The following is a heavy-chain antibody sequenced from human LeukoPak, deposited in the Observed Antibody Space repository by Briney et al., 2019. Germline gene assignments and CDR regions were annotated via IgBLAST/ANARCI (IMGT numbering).Heavy chain of an antibody. Sequence: SVKVSCKASGYTFTSYGISWVRQAPGQGLEWMGGIIPIFGTANYAQKFQGRVTITADKSTSTAYMELSSLRSEDTAVYYCARLSSVQNLYYYYYYMDVWGKGTTVTVSS. V-gene: IGHV1-69*06. CDR2: IIPIFGTA. CDR3: ARLSSVQNLYYYYYYMDV. J-gene: IGHJ6*03. CDR1: GYTFTSYG. D-gene: IGHD5/OR15-5a*01.